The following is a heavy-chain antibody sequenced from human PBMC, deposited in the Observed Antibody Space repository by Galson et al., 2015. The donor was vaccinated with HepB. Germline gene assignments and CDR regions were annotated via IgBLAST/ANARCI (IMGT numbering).Heavy chain of an antibody. V-gene: IGHV3-9*01. CDR2: INWNGGTI. CDR3: TKDMSYLIPAAGTLHS. Sequence: LRLSCAASGFAFHDYAMHWVRQAPGKGLEWVSGINWNGGTIGYADSVRGRFTVSRDNAKNSLSLQMNSLRAEDTALYYCTKDMSYLIPAAGTLHSCGQGTLVAVS. CDR1: GFAFHDYA. J-gene: IGHJ4*02. D-gene: IGHD6-13*01.